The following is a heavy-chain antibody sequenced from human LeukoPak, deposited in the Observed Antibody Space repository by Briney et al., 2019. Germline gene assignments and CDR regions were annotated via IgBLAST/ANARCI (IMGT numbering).Heavy chain of an antibody. CDR2: ISSSSSYI. CDR3: ARDPGIAAPVDY. V-gene: IGHV3-21*01. CDR1: GFTFSSYS. D-gene: IGHD6-13*01. Sequence: GGSLRLSCAASGFTFSSYSMNRVRQAPGKGLEWVSSISSSSSYIYYADSVKGRFTISRDNAKNSLYLQMNSLRAEDTAVYYCARDPGIAAPVDYWGQGTLVTVSS. J-gene: IGHJ4*02.